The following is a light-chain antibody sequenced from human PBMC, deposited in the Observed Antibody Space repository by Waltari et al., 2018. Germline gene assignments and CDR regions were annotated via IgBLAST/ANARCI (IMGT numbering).Light chain of an antibody. CDR2: KAS. CDR1: QSISVW. V-gene: IGKV1-5*03. J-gene: IGKJ4*01. Sequence: DVQMTQSPSTLSAFLGDRVTITCRASQSISVWLAWYQQKPGKAPKLLISKASTLQGGVPSRFSGSGSRTEFTLTISSLQPDDFGTYYCQQYDDYIPLTFGGGTKVEIK. CDR3: QQYDDYIPLT.